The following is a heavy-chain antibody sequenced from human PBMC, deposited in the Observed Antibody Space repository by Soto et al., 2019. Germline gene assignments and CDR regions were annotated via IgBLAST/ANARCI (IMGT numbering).Heavy chain of an antibody. Sequence: PSETLSLTCTVYGGSFSGHFGSWVRQPPGKGLEWIGEINHSGGTNYNPSLKSRVTISVDTSQNQFSLKVNSVTAAATAVYYCARGSAGRGYYYSGMDVWGQGTTVTVS. V-gene: IGHV4-34*01. CDR1: GGSFSGHF. CDR2: INHSGGT. CDR3: ARGSAGRGYYYSGMDV. J-gene: IGHJ6*02.